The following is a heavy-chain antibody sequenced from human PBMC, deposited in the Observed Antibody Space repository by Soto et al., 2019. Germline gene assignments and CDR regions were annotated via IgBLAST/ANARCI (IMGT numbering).Heavy chain of an antibody. CDR3: GRAITSGDPIDS. Sequence: QVQLQQSRPGLVKPSGTLSLTCAVSGGSVNSPNWWNWVRQPPGKGLEWIGEMHHSGSSNYNASLKSRLTLSVDKSKNELSLNLNSVTAADTAVYYCGRAITSGDPIDSWVQGTLVTVSS. J-gene: IGHJ4*02. D-gene: IGHD6-19*01. CDR2: MHHSGSS. V-gene: IGHV4-4*02. CDR1: GGSVNSPNW.